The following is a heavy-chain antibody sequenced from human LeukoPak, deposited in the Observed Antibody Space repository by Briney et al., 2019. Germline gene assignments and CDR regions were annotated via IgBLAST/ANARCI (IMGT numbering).Heavy chain of an antibody. CDR2: IFNSGST. Sequence: PSETLSLTCTVSSASVKTYYWSWIRQPPGKGLEWIGYIFNSGSTKYNPSLKSRVTISIDTSKNQFSLNLSSVTAADTAVYYCARHSPFYYDSSGYRAFDIWGQGTMVTVSS. V-gene: IGHV4-59*08. CDR1: SASVKTYY. D-gene: IGHD3-22*01. J-gene: IGHJ3*02. CDR3: ARHSPFYYDSSGYRAFDI.